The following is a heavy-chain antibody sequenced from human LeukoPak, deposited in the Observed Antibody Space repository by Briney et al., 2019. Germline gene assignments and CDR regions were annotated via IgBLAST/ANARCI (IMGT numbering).Heavy chain of an antibody. J-gene: IGHJ4*02. CDR1: GGSISSSSYY. Sequence: SETLSLTCTVSGGSISSSSYYWGWIRQPPGKGLEWIGSIYYSGSTYYNPSLKSRVTISVDTSKNQFSLKLSSVTAADTAVYYCARLILCDSSGYHPYFDYWGQGTLVTVSS. V-gene: IGHV4-39*01. D-gene: IGHD3-22*01. CDR2: IYYSGST. CDR3: ARLILCDSSGYHPYFDY.